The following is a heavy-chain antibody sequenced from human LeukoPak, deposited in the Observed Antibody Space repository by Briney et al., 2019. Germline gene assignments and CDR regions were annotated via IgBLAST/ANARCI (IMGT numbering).Heavy chain of an antibody. CDR1: GFTVSSNY. CDR2: ISDSGGAI. Sequence: PRGSLRLSCAASGFTVSSNYMNWVRQAPGKGLEWVSAISDSGGAIFYADSVKGRFTMSRDNSKNSLILQMNSLRAEDTALYYCARIGSAAFTDYWGQGTLVTVSS. D-gene: IGHD3-3*02. J-gene: IGHJ4*02. CDR3: ARIGSAAFTDY. V-gene: IGHV3-23*01.